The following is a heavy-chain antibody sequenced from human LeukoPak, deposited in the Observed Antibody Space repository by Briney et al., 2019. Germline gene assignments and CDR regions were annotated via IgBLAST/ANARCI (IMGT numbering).Heavy chain of an antibody. Sequence: GRSLRLSCAASGFTFSSYAMHWVRQAPGKGLEWVAVISYDGSNKYYADSVKGRFTISRDNSKNTLYLQMNSLRAEDTAIYFCAKQAAGSSTWRSQHFDRWGQGTLVTVSS. V-gene: IGHV3-30-3*02. J-gene: IGHJ4*02. CDR3: AKQAAGSSTWRSQHFDR. CDR2: ISYDGSNK. CDR1: GFTFSSYA. D-gene: IGHD2-2*01.